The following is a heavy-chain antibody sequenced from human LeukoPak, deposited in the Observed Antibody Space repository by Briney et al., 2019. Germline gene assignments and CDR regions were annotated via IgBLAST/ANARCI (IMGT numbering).Heavy chain of an antibody. D-gene: IGHD5-18*01. Sequence: PGGSLRLSCAASGFTFSKAWMSWVRQAPGKGLEWVGHIKATPDGGTTEYGAPVKGRFTISRDDSKNTLYQQMNSLKSEDTAVYFCTTLPGYSYGYLQDYWGQGTLVTVSS. CDR3: TTLPGYSYGYLQDY. CDR1: GFTFSKAW. CDR2: IKATPDGGTT. V-gene: IGHV3-15*01. J-gene: IGHJ4*02.